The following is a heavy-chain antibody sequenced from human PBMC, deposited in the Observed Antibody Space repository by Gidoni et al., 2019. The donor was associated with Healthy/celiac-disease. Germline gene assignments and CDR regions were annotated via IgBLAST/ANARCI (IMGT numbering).Heavy chain of an antibody. J-gene: IGHJ4*02. CDR3: ARAALGHGIY. D-gene: IGHD1-26*01. V-gene: IGHV4-34*01. CDR1: GGSFSGYY. CDR2: INHSGST. Sequence: QVQLQQWGAGLFKHSETLSLTCAVQGGSFSGYYWSWIRQPPGKGLKWTGEINHSGSTNYNPSLKSRVTISVDTSKNQFSLKLSSVAAADTAVYYCARAALGHGIYWGQGTLVTVSS.